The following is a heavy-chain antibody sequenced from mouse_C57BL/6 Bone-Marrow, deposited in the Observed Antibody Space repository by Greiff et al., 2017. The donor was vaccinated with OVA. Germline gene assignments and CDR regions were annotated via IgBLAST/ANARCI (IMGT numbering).Heavy chain of an antibody. CDR1: GFSLTSYG. Sequence: VKVVESGPGLVQPSQSLSITCTVSGFSLTSYGVHWVRQSPGKGLEWLGVIWSGGSTDYNAAFISRLSISKDNSKSQVFFKMNSLQADDTAIYYCARISGYFDVWGTGTTVTVSS. V-gene: IGHV2-2*01. CDR2: IWSGGST. CDR3: ARISGYFDV. J-gene: IGHJ1*03.